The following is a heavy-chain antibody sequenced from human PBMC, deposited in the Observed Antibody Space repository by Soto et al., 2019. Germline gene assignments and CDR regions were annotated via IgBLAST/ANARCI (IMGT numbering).Heavy chain of an antibody. CDR3: ASVGLRDYVWGSYRPPLKYFDY. Sequence: PSETLSLTCAVYGGSFSGYYWSWIRQPPGKGLEWIGEINHSGSTNYNPSLKSRVTISVDTSKNQFSLKLSSVTAADTAVYYCASVGLRDYVWGSYRPPLKYFDYWGQGTLVTVSS. V-gene: IGHV4-34*01. CDR2: INHSGST. CDR1: GGSFSGYY. D-gene: IGHD3-16*02. J-gene: IGHJ4*02.